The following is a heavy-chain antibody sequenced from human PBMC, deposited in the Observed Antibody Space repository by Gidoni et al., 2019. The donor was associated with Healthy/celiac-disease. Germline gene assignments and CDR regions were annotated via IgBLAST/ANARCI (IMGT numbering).Heavy chain of an antibody. D-gene: IGHD3-22*01. J-gene: IGHJ4*02. Sequence: RFTISRDDSKNTLYLQMNSLKTEDTAVYYCTSRHNYYDSSGKDLYYFDYWRQGTLVTVSS. CDR3: TSRHNYYDSSGKDLYYFDY. V-gene: IGHV3-15*01.